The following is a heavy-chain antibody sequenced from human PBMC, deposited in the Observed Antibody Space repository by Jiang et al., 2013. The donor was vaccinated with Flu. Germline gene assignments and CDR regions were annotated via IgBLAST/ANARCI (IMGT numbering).Heavy chain of an antibody. D-gene: IGHD5-18*01. Sequence: GFTFSHYAMNRVRQAPGKGLEWVSAISDSGGSTYYADSVKGRFTISRDNSKSTLYLQMNSLRAEDTAVYYCAKDGRYNFGSCWYFDLWGRGTLVTVSS. CDR3: AKDGRYNFGSCWYFDL. V-gene: IGHV3-23*01. CDR2: ISDSGGST. CDR1: GFTFSHYA. J-gene: IGHJ2*01.